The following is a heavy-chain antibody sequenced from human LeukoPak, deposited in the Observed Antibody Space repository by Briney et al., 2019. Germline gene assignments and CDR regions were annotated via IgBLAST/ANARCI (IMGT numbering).Heavy chain of an antibody. Sequence: PGGSLRLSCAASGFTFSTYAMSWVRQAPGKGLEWVSYISSSGSTIYYADSVKGRFTISRDNAKNSLYLQMNSLRAEDTAVYYCARCVARSGGSCYFEFWGQGTLVTVSS. J-gene: IGHJ4*02. D-gene: IGHD2-15*01. CDR1: GFTFSTYA. V-gene: IGHV3-11*01. CDR3: ARCVARSGGSCYFEF. CDR2: ISSSGSTI.